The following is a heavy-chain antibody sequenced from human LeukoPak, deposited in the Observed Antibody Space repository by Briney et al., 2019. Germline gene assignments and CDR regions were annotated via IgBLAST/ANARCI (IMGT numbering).Heavy chain of an antibody. CDR3: AREAPPGSFDY. CDR2: ISGSGGSK. J-gene: IGHJ4*02. D-gene: IGHD6-6*01. CDR1: GFTFSSYG. Sequence: GGSLRLSCAASGFTFSSYGMHWVRQAPGKGLESVSAISGSGGSKYYANSVRGRFTISRDNSNNTLYLQMGSLRAEDTAVYYCAREAPPGSFDYWGQGTLATVSS. V-gene: IGHV3-64*01.